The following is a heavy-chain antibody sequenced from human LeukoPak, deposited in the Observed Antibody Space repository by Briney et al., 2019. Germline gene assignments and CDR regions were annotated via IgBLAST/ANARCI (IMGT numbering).Heavy chain of an antibody. V-gene: IGHV3-23*01. CDR1: GFTFSSYA. J-gene: IGHJ6*02. Sequence: PGGSLRLSCAASGFTFSSYAMSWVRQAPGKGLEWVSAISGSGGSTYYADSVKGRFTISRDNSKNTLYLQMNSLRAEDTAVYYCARDLGYCSSTSCPEDYYYYGMDVWGQGTTVTVSS. CDR3: ARDLGYCSSTSCPEDYYYYGMDV. CDR2: ISGSGGST. D-gene: IGHD2-2*01.